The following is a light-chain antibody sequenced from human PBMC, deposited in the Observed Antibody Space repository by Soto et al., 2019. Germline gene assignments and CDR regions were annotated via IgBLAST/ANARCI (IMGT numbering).Light chain of an antibody. CDR1: QDIATY. CDR2: GAS. V-gene: IGKV1-33*01. J-gene: IGKJ4*01. CDR3: QQYDHLPLT. Sequence: DIQMTQSPSSLSASVGDRVTITCQASQDIATYLNWYQQRSGKAPKLLIYGASNLETGAPSRFSGSGSGTNFTFTIGSLQPEDIATYYCQQYDHLPLTFGGGTKVEIK.